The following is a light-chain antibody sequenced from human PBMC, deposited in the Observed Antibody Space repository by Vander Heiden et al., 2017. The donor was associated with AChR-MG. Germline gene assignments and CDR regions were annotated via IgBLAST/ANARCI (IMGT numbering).Light chain of an antibody. CDR3: QSYDSSLSGSVV. CDR2: GKS. Sequence: QSVLTQPPSVSGAPGHRVTISCTGSSSNIGAGYDVHWYQQLPGTAPKLLIYGKSNRASGVPDRFSGSKSGTSASLAITGLQAEDEADYYCQSYDSSLSGSVVFGGGTKLTVL. V-gene: IGLV1-40*01. J-gene: IGLJ2*01. CDR1: SSNIGAGYD.